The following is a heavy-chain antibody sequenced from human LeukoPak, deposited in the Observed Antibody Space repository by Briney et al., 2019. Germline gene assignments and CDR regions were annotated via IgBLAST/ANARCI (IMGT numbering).Heavy chain of an antibody. V-gene: IGHV3-30*02. D-gene: IGHD2-2*01. CDR3: AKDIPQPYFDY. CDR2: IRSDGSVK. J-gene: IGHJ4*02. CDR1: GFSFSNYG. Sequence: GGSLRLSCAASGFSFSNYGMHWVRQAPGKGLEWMSFIRSDGSVKYYADSVKGRFTISRDNSENTLYLQMNSLRPEDTAVYYCAKDIPQPYFDYWGQGTLVTVSS.